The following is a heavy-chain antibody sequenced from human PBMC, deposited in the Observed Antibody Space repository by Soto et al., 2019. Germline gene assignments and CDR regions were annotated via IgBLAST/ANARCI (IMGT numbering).Heavy chain of an antibody. V-gene: IGHV3-15*07. CDR3: TTDGPGAHYYDSSGYYSYTY. D-gene: IGHD3-22*01. J-gene: IGHJ4*02. CDR2: IKSKTDGGTT. CDR1: GFTFSNAW. Sequence: PWGSLRLSCASSGFTFSNAWMNWVRQAPGKGLEWVGRIKSKTDGGTTDYAAPVKGRFTISRDDSKNTLYLQMNSLKTEDTAVYYCTTDGPGAHYYDSSGYYSYTYWGQGTLVTVSS.